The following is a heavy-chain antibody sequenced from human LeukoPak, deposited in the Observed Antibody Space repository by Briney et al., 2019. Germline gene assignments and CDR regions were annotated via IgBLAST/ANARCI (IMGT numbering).Heavy chain of an antibody. V-gene: IGHV1-2*02. CDR2: INPHSGGT. CDR3: ARVNRFYVLTQPAGYDI. Sequence: ASVKVSCKASGYNYRDYYIHWVRHAPGHGLECMGWINPHSGGTRYAPKFQGRVTMSSDTAINTAYMELRRLRSDDTAVFYCARVNRFYVLTQPAGYDIWGQGTRVTVSS. J-gene: IGHJ3*02. D-gene: IGHD2/OR15-2a*01. CDR1: GYNYRDYY.